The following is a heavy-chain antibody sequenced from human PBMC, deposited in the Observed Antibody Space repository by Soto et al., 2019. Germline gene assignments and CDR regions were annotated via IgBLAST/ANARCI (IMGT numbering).Heavy chain of an antibody. V-gene: IGHV1-46*01. J-gene: IGHJ6*02. D-gene: IGHD2-2*01. CDR2: INPTSAST. CDR1: GYTFTSYY. CDR3: ARGHCSRTGCPFYYSYGMDV. Sequence: ASVKVSSKASGYTFTSYYIHWVRQAPGQGLERMGIINPTSASTSYAQKFQGRVTMTRDTSTSTVYMELSSLRSEDTAVYYCARGHCSRTGCPFYYSYGMDVWGQGTTVTVSS.